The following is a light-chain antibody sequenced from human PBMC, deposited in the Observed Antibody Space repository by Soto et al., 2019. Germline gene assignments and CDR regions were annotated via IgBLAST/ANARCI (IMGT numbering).Light chain of an antibody. CDR3: SSYTSSSTLV. CDR1: SSDVDGYSY. V-gene: IGLV2-14*01. J-gene: IGLJ2*01. CDR2: DVS. Sequence: QSVLTQPASVSGSPGQSITISCNGTSSDVDGYSYVSWYQQHPGKAPKLMIYDVSNRASGVSNRFSGSKSGNTASLTISGLQAEDEAHYYCSSYTSSSTLVFGGGTKLTVL.